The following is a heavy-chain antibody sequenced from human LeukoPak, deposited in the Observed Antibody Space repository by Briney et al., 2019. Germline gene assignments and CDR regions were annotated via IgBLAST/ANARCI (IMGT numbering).Heavy chain of an antibody. CDR1: GGSISSYY. J-gene: IGHJ4*02. D-gene: IGHD3-10*01. V-gene: IGHV4-59*01. CDR3: ARAITIRGLIFDY. CDR2: IYYSGST. Sequence: SETLSLTCTVSGGSISSYYLNWIRQPPGKGLEWIGYIYYSGSTNYNPPLKSRVTISVDTSKNQFSLKLSSVTAADTAVYYCARAITIRGLIFDYWGQGTLVTVSS.